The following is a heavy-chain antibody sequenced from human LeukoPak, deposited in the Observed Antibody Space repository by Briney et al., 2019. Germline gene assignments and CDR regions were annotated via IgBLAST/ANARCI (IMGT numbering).Heavy chain of an antibody. J-gene: IGHJ4*02. CDR1: GGTFSGYV. D-gene: IGHD3-9*01. Sequence: SVKVSCKASGGTFSGYVISWVRQAPGQGLEWMGGIIPMYATPNYAQKFQGRVTITADESTSTAYMELSSLRSEDTAVYYCARVEDYDILTGFDYWGQGALVTVSS. CDR2: IIPMYATP. V-gene: IGHV1-69*13. CDR3: ARVEDYDILTGFDY.